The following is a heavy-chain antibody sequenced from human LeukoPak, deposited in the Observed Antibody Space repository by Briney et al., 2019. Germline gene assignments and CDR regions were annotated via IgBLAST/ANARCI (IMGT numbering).Heavy chain of an antibody. CDR3: AKDIRSDTSGYFHLEY. V-gene: IGHV3-43D*03. CDR2: ISWDGGSA. D-gene: IGHD6-25*01. CDR1: GFTFDDYT. J-gene: IGHJ4*01. Sequence: GGSLRLSCAASGFTFDDYTMHWVRQSPGKGLEWLALISWDGGSANYAASVKDRFIISRDNSRNSLYLEMNSLSAEDTALYYCAKDIRSDTSGYFHLEYWGHGTLVTVSS.